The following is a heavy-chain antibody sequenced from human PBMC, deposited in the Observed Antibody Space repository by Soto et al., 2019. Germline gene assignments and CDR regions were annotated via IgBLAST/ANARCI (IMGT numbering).Heavy chain of an antibody. CDR3: ARDRDTAGYYGMDV. Sequence: SETLSLTCTVSGGSIISGGYYWIWIRQHPGKGLEWIGYIYYSGSTYYNPSLKSRVTISVDTSKNQFSLKLSSVTAADTAVYYCARDRDTAGYYGMDVWGQGTTVTVSS. CDR2: IYYSGST. D-gene: IGHD5-18*01. V-gene: IGHV4-31*03. CDR1: GGSIISGGYY. J-gene: IGHJ6*02.